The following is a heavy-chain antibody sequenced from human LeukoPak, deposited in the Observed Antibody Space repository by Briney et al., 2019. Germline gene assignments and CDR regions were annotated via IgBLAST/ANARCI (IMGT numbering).Heavy chain of an antibody. CDR1: GFTFSGYG. Sequence: GRSLRLSCAASGFTFSGYGMHWVRQAPGKGLEWVSAISGSGGSTYYADSVKGRFTISRDNSKNTLYLQMNSLRAEDTAVYYCAKDPSGNYDILTGYDDYWGQGTLVTVSS. J-gene: IGHJ4*02. CDR3: AKDPSGNYDILTGYDDY. V-gene: IGHV3-23*01. D-gene: IGHD3-9*01. CDR2: ISGSGGST.